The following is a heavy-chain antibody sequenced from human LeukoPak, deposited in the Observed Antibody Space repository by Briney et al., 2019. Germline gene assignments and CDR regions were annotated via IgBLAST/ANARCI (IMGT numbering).Heavy chain of an antibody. D-gene: IGHD6-13*01. CDR1: GFTFNIYA. J-gene: IGHJ4*02. V-gene: IGHV3-30*04. Sequence: GGPLRLSCAASGFTFNIYAMHCVRQAPGKGLEWVAAISYDESDKYYADSVKGRFTISRDNSKNTLYLQMNSLRVEDTAVYYCARRWSFDHWGQGTLVTVSS. CDR2: ISYDESDK. CDR3: ARRWSFDH.